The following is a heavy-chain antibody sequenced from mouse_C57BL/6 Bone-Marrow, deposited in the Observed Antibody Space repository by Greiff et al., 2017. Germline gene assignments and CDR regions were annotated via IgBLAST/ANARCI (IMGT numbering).Heavy chain of an antibody. CDR2: IDPEDGDT. V-gene: IGHV14-1*01. J-gene: IGHJ4*01. CDR3: TTGDYYGSSKYYYAMDY. CDR1: GFNIKDYY. Sequence: EVQLQQSGAELVRPGASVKLSCTASGFNIKDYYMHWVKQRPEQGLEWIGRIDPEDGDTEYAPKFQGTATMTADTSSNTAYLQLSSLTSEDTAVYYCTTGDYYGSSKYYYAMDYWGQGTSVTVSS. D-gene: IGHD1-1*01.